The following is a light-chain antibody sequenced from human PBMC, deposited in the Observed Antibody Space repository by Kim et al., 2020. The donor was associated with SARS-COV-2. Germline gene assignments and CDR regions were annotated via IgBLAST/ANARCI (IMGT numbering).Light chain of an antibody. Sequence: SPGERATLSCRDSQSVSSNLAWYQQKPGQAPRLFIYGASNRATGISDRFTGSGSGTDFTLTINRLEPGDSAVYYCQQYGSSPLTFGGGTKVDIK. CDR1: QSVSSN. CDR2: GAS. CDR3: QQYGSSPLT. J-gene: IGKJ4*01. V-gene: IGKV3-20*01.